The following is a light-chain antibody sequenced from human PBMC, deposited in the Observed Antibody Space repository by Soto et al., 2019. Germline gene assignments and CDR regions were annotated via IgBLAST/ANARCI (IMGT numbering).Light chain of an antibody. J-gene: IGLJ2*01. V-gene: IGLV2-14*01. Sequence: QSALTQPASVSGSPGQSITISCTGTSSDVGYFNYVSWYQQHPGKAPKLMIFDVSHRPSGASNRFSGSKSGNTASLTISGLQAADEADYYCSSYTTINTVLFGGGTKLTVL. CDR3: SSYTTINTVL. CDR2: DVS. CDR1: SSDVGYFNY.